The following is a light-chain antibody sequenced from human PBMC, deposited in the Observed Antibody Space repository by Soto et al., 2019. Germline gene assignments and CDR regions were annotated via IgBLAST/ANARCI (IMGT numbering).Light chain of an antibody. CDR1: SSDVGGYNF. CDR3: CSYAGTYTYVV. CDR2: DVS. V-gene: IGLV2-11*01. Sequence: SALTQPRAVSGSPGQSVTISCTGTSSDVGGYNFVSWYQHHPGKAPKVLIYDVSKRPSGVPDRFSGSKSGNTASLTISGPQAEDEADYHCCSYAGTYTYVVFGGGTKVTV. J-gene: IGLJ2*01.